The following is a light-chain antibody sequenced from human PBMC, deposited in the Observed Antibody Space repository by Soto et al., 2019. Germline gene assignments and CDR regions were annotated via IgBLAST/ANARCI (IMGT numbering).Light chain of an antibody. CDR1: SSGLGGYNY. Sequence: QSALTQPASVSGSPGQSITISCTGTSSGLGGYNYVSWYQQHPGKAPKLMIYDVSNRPSGVSNRFSGSKSGNTASLTISGLQAEDEADYYCSSYTSSHVVFGGGTKLTVL. V-gene: IGLV2-14*03. CDR3: SSYTSSHVV. CDR2: DVS. J-gene: IGLJ2*01.